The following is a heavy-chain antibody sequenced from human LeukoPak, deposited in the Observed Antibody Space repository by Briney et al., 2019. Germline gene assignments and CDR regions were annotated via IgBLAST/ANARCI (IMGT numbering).Heavy chain of an antibody. V-gene: IGHV1-3*01. D-gene: IGHD3-22*01. Sequence: ASVTVSCKASGYTFTSYAMHWVRQAPGQRLEWMGWINAGNGNTKYSQKFQGRVTITRDTSASTAYMELSSLRSEDTAVYYCARIWGPYYDSSGYYGYWGQGTLVTVSS. CDR3: ARIWGPYYDSSGYYGY. J-gene: IGHJ4*02. CDR1: GYTFTSYA. CDR2: INAGNGNT.